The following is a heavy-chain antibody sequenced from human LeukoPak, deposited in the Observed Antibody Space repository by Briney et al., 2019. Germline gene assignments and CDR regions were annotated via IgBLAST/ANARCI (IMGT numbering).Heavy chain of an antibody. J-gene: IGHJ5*02. CDR1: GFSFSSYG. Sequence: GGSLRLSCAASGFSFSSYGLHWVRQAPGRGLGWVAVISYDGSNKYYADSVKGRFTISRDNSKNTLYLQINSLRAEDTAVYYCAILGGGFSGSGSYPNYFDPWGQGTLVSVSS. CDR2: ISYDGSNK. V-gene: IGHV3-30*03. CDR3: AILGGGFSGSGSYPNYFDP. D-gene: IGHD3-10*01.